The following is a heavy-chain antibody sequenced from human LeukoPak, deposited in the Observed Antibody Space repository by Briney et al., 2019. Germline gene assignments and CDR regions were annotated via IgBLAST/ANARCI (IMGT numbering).Heavy chain of an antibody. J-gene: IGHJ5*02. CDR3: ARADFIDAGPYLIGP. Sequence: ASVKVSCKTSGYSFTDYYIHWVRQAPGQGLEWMGWINTKSGRTSSARKFQGRVPMTRDPSITTVYMDMAWLTSDDTAIYFCARADFIDAGPYLIGPWGQGTLVTVSS. CDR1: GYSFTDYY. CDR2: INTKSGRT. V-gene: IGHV1-2*02. D-gene: IGHD3-3*01.